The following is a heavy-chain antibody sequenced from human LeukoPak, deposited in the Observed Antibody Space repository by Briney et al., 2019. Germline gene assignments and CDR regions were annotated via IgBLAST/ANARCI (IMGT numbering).Heavy chain of an antibody. Sequence: PSETLSLTCTVSGGSISSGSYYWSWIRQPAGKGLEWIGRIYTSGSTDYNPSLESRVTISIDTSKNHFSLNLTAVTAADTAIYYCARTGSGRDYYGMDVWGQGTSVTVSS. D-gene: IGHD5-12*01. V-gene: IGHV4-61*02. CDR1: GGSISSGSYY. CDR2: IYTSGST. J-gene: IGHJ6*02. CDR3: ARTGSGRDYYGMDV.